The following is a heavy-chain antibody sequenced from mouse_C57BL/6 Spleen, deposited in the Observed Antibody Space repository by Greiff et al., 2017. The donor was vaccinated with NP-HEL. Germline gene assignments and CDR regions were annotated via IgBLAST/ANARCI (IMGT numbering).Heavy chain of an antibody. Sequence: EVQLQQSGPELVKPGASVKISCKASGYTFTDYYMNWVKQSHGKSLEWIGDINPNNGGTSYNQKFKGKATLTVDKSSSTAYMELRRLTSEDSAVYYCARWTFYYGPYAMDYWGQGTSLTVSS. CDR1: GYTFTDYY. V-gene: IGHV1-26*01. CDR2: INPNNGGT. D-gene: IGHD1-2*01. CDR3: ARWTFYYGPYAMDY. J-gene: IGHJ4*01.